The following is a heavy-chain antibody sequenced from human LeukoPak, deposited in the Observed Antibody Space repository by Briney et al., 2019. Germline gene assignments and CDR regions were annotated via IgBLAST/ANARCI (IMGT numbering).Heavy chain of an antibody. J-gene: IGHJ4*02. D-gene: IGHD3-10*01. Sequence: NAGESLKISCKGSGYSFTSYWISWVRQIPGKGLEWMGRIDPSDSYTNYSPSFQGHVTISADKSISTAYLQWSSLKASDTAMYYCAIGGYYYGSGSYPLDYWGQGTLVTVSS. V-gene: IGHV5-10-1*01. CDR3: AIGGYYYGSGSYPLDY. CDR2: IDPSDSYT. CDR1: GYSFTSYW.